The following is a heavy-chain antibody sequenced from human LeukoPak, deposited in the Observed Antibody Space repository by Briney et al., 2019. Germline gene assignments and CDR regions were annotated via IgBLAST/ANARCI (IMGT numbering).Heavy chain of an antibody. CDR2: IRYDGSNK. D-gene: IGHD3-10*01. CDR3: AKTRYYYGSGSSYYMDV. Sequence: GGSLRLSCAASGFTFSSYGMHWVRQAPGKGLEWVAFIRYDGSNKYYADSVKGRFTISRDNSKNTLYLQMNSLRAEDTAVYYCAKTRYYYGSGSSYYMDVWGKGTTVTISS. CDR1: GFTFSSYG. V-gene: IGHV3-30*02. J-gene: IGHJ6*03.